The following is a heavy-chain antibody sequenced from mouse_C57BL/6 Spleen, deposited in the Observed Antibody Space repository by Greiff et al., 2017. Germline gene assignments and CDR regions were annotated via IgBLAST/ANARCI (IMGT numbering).Heavy chain of an antibody. V-gene: IGHV3-6*01. CDR3: ARGALRHPDGYSYAMDY. J-gene: IGHJ4*01. CDR2: ISYDGSN. Sequence: EVKLMESGPGLVKPSQSLSLTCSVTGYSITSGYYWYWIRQFPGNKLEWMGYISYDGSNNYNPTLKNRITITRDTSKNQFFLKLNSVTTEDTATYYCARGALRHPDGYSYAMDYWGQGTSVTVSS. CDR1: GYSITSGYY. D-gene: IGHD2-3*01.